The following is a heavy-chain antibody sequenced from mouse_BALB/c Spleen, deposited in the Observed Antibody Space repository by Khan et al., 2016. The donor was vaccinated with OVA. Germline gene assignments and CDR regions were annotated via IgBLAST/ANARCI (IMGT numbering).Heavy chain of an antibody. J-gene: IGHJ3*01. D-gene: IGHD2-12*01. CDR2: IWSGGST. CDR1: GFSLTTYG. Sequence: QVQLKQSGPGLVQPSQSLSITCTVSGFSLTTYGIHWVRQSPGKGLEWLGVIWSGGSTDYNAHFISRLNISQDNSKSQVFFKMNSLQADDKAIYYCARHSYRYDFTYWGQGTLVTVSA. V-gene: IGHV2-2*01. CDR3: ARHSYRYDFTY.